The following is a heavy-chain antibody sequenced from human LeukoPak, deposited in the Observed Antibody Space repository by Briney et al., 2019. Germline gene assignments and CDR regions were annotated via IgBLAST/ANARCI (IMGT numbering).Heavy chain of an antibody. Sequence: GGSLRLSCGAPDSNIGTYAVTWVRQAPGKGLDLVANINQDGNKEYYVDSVKGRFTISRDNANNSLYLQMNSLRAEDTAVYYCARGDAFSGDYWGQGTLVTVSS. CDR2: INQDGNKE. CDR3: ARGDAFSGDY. CDR1: DSNIGTYA. J-gene: IGHJ4*02. V-gene: IGHV3-7*04.